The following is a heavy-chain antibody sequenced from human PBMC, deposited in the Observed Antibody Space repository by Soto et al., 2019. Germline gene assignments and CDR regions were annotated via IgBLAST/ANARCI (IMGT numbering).Heavy chain of an antibody. V-gene: IGHV1-69*06. CDR2: IIPIFGTA. J-gene: IGHJ5*02. CDR3: ARGDSDSSSWTRWFDP. CDR1: GGTFSSYA. D-gene: IGHD6-13*01. Sequence: SVKVSCKDSGGTFSSYAIRWARQAHGQGLAWMGGIIPIFGTANYAQKVQGRVTITAAKSTSTAYMELSSLRSEDTAVYYGARGDSDSSSWTRWFDPWGQGTLVTVSS.